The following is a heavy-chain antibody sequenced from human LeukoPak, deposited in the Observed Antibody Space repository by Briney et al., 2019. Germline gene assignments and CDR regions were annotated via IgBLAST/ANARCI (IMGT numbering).Heavy chain of an antibody. J-gene: IGHJ5*02. CDR1: GGTFIAYV. Sequence: GAGVRDSFKDSGGTFIAYVISGVGQAPGQGGEWMGGIIPIFGTANYAQKFQGRVTITADESTSTAYMELSSLRSEDTAVYYCARAFGAPTEFDPWGQGTLVTVSS. D-gene: IGHD3-3*01. CDR3: ARAFGAPTEFDP. CDR2: IIPIFGTA. V-gene: IGHV1-69*01.